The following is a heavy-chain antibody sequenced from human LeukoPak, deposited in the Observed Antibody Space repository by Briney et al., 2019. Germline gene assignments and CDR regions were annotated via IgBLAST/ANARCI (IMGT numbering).Heavy chain of an antibody. J-gene: IGHJ4*02. CDR2: IYYSGST. CDR1: GGSISSYY. D-gene: IGHD2-15*01. CDR3: ARGYCSGGSCYFDY. V-gene: IGHV4-59*01. Sequence: PSETLSLTCTVSGGSISSYYWSWIRQPPGKGLEWIGYIYYSGSTNYNPSLKSRVTVSVDTSKNQFPLKLSSVTAADTAVYYCARGYCSGGSCYFDYWGQGTLVTVSS.